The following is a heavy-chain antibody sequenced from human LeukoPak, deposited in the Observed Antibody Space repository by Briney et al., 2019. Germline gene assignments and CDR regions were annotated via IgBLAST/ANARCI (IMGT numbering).Heavy chain of an antibody. V-gene: IGHV4-59*08. D-gene: IGHD3-22*01. CDR1: GGSISSYY. Sequence: SETLSLTCTVSGGSISSYYRSWIRQPPGKGLEWIGYIYYSGSTNYNPSLKSRVTISVDTSKNQFSLKLSSVTAADTAVYYCARLGSFDYYDSSGYYYDWGQGTLVTVSS. CDR3: ARLGSFDYYDSSGYYYD. CDR2: IYYSGST. J-gene: IGHJ4*02.